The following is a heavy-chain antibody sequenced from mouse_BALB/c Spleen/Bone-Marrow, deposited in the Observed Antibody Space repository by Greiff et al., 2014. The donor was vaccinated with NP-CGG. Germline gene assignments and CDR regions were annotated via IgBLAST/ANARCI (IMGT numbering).Heavy chain of an antibody. CDR2: IHPNSGNT. D-gene: IGHD1-1*01. J-gene: IGHJ2*01. CDR1: GYTFTSSW. CDR3: ANYYGSSSY. V-gene: IGHV1S130*01. Sequence: QVQLKESGSVLVRPGASVKLSCKASGYTFTSSWVHWAKQRPGQGLEWIGEIHPNSGNTKYNEKFKGKATLTVDTSSSTAYVDLSSLTSEDSAVYYCANYYGSSSYWGQGTTLTVSS.